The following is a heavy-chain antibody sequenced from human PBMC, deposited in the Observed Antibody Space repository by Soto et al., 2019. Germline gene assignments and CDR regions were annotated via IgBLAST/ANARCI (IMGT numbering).Heavy chain of an antibody. V-gene: IGHV3-30*18. CDR2: ISYDGSNK. CDR3: AKEEAIAAAGILLFDY. D-gene: IGHD6-13*01. CDR1: GFTFSSYG. Sequence: ESGGGVVQPGRSLRLSCAASGFTFSSYGMHWVRQAPGKGLEWVAVISYDGSNKYYADSVKGRFTISRDNSKNTLYLQMNSLRAEDTAVYYCAKEEAIAAAGILLFDYWGQGTLVTVSS. J-gene: IGHJ4*02.